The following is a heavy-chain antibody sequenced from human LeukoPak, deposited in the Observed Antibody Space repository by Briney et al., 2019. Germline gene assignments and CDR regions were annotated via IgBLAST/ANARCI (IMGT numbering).Heavy chain of an antibody. CDR2: INPSGGST. Sequence: GASVKVSCHASGYTFTSYYMHWVRQAPGQGLEWMGIINPSGGSTSYAQKFQGRVTMTRDMSTSTVYMELSSLRSEDTAVYYCARDPPTDSSGYRFDPWGQGTLVTVSS. D-gene: IGHD3-22*01. V-gene: IGHV1-46*01. J-gene: IGHJ5*02. CDR3: ARDPPTDSSGYRFDP. CDR1: GYTFTSYY.